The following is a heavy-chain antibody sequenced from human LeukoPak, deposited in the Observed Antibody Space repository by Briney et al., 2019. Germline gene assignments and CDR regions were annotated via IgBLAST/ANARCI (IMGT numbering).Heavy chain of an antibody. V-gene: IGHV3-30*18. D-gene: IGHD2-15*01. CDR1: GFTFSSYC. CDR3: AKDAVCSGGSCYLYYYYGMDV. Sequence: GGSLRLSCAASGFTFSSYCMHWVRQAPGKGLEWGAVISYGGSNKYYADSVKGRFTISRDNSKNTLYLQMNSLRAEDTAVYYCAKDAVCSGGSCYLYYYYGMDVWGQGTTVTVSS. CDR2: ISYGGSNK. J-gene: IGHJ6*02.